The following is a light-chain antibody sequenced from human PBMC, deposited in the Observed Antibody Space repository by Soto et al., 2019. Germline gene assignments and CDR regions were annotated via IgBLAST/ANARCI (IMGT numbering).Light chain of an antibody. CDR2: AAS. CDR1: QGISSY. J-gene: IGKJ4*01. V-gene: IGKV1-9*01. CDR3: QQLDGFPLT. Sequence: DIQLTQSPPFLSASVGDRVTITCRASQGISSYLAWYQQKPGQAPKLLIYAASSLQSGVPSRFSGSGSGTEVTLTISSLQPEDSAAYYCQQLDGFPLTFGGGTTVEI.